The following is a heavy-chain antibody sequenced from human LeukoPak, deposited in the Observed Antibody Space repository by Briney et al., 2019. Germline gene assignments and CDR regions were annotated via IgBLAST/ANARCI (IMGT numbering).Heavy chain of an antibody. V-gene: IGHV3-48*03. CDR3: ARVRSPRYFDY. Sequence: GGSLRLSCAASGFTFSSYEMNWVRQAPGKGLEWVSYISSSGTTIYYADSVKGRFTISRDNAKNSLYLQMNSLRAEDTAVYYCARVRSPRYFDYWGQGTLVTVSS. CDR1: GFTFSSYE. J-gene: IGHJ4*02. CDR2: ISSSGTTI.